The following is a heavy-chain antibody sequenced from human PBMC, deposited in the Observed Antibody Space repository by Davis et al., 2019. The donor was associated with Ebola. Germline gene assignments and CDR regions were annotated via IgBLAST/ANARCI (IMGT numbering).Heavy chain of an antibody. CDR1: GYTFTSYG. CDR3: ARARQLVDRWFDP. D-gene: IGHD6-6*01. Sequence: ASVKVSCKASGYTFTSYGISWVRQAPGQRLEWMGWINAGNGNTKYSQKFQGRVTITRDTSASTAYMELSSLRSEDTAVYYCARARQLVDRWFDPWGQGTLVTVSS. J-gene: IGHJ5*02. V-gene: IGHV1-3*01. CDR2: INAGNGNT.